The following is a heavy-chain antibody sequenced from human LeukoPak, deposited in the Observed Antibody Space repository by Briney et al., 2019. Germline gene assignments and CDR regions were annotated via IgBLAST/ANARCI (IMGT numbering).Heavy chain of an antibody. CDR1: GFTFTDYY. CDR2: ISGSGVSL. D-gene: IGHD4-17*01. Sequence: GGSLRLSCVASGFTFTDYYMTWIRQTPGKGLEWLSYISGSGVSLFYADSVKGRFTISRDNDADSLYLEMKSLRAEDTGIYYCAASTYLRRPIDYWGRGILVTVS. V-gene: IGHV3-11*04. J-gene: IGHJ4*02. CDR3: AASTYLRRPIDY.